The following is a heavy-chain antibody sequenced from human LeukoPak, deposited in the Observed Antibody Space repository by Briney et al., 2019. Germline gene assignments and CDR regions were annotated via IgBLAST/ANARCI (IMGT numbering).Heavy chain of an antibody. D-gene: IGHD3-22*01. CDR2: IRAGGGRT. CDR3: AKDKIVVAGNFDY. Sequence: GGSLRLSCAASGLTLSTYAMSWVRQAPGKGLEWVSAIRAGGGRTHYADSVKGRFIISRDNSKNTLYLQMNNLRAEDTAVYYCAKDKIVVAGNFDYWGQGALVTVSS. CDR1: GLTLSTYA. J-gene: IGHJ4*02. V-gene: IGHV3-23*01.